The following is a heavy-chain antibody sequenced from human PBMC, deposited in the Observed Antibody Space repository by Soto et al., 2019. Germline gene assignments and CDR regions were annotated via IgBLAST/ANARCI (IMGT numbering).Heavy chain of an antibody. D-gene: IGHD3-10*01. V-gene: IGHV1-18*01. CDR3: ARMVRGSNIDYYHYMDV. CDR1: GYTFTSHG. Sequence: QVQLVQSGGEVRKPGASVKVSCKASGYTFTSHGISWVRRAPGQGLEWMGWISAYNGDTNDAQKLKGRVTVTTDRSTSTAYMELRRLRSEDTAVYYCARMVRGSNIDYYHYMDVWGKGTTVIVSS. J-gene: IGHJ6*03. CDR2: ISAYNGDT.